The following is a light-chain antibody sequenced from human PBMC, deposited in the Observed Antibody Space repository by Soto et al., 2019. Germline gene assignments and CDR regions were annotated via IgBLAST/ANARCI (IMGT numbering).Light chain of an antibody. CDR3: QQHGSS. V-gene: IGKV3-20*01. CDR2: GAS. CDR1: QSVSRDY. Sequence: ERVLTQSPGTLALSPGERATLSCRASQSVSRDYLAWYQQKPGQPPRLLIYGASSRATGVPERFSGSGSGTDFTLTISSLEPEDFAVYYCQQHGSSFGGGTKVKIK. J-gene: IGKJ4*01.